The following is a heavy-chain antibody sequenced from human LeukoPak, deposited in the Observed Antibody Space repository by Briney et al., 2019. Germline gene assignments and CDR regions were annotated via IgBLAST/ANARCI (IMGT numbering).Heavy chain of an antibody. CDR1: GFTFTSYG. Sequence: PGGSLRLSCAASGFTFTSYGMSWVRQAPGKGLEWVAFINYDGSNKYYADSVKGRFTISRDNSKNTLYLEINSLSADDTAVYYCATTDTTCYWGQGTLVTVSS. CDR2: INYDGSNK. J-gene: IGHJ4*02. CDR3: ATTDTTCY. D-gene: IGHD1-14*01. V-gene: IGHV3-30*02.